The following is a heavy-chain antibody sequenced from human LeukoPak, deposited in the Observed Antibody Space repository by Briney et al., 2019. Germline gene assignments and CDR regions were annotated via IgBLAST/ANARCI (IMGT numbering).Heavy chain of an antibody. Sequence: PSETLSLTCTVSGGSISTYYWSWIRQPPGKGLERIGYISYSGSTNYNPSLKSRVTISVDTSKNQFSLKLSSVTAADTAVYYCARAFGFLDAFDIWGQGTMVTVSP. CDR3: ARAFGFLDAFDI. D-gene: IGHD3-3*01. V-gene: IGHV4-59*01. J-gene: IGHJ3*02. CDR1: GGSISTYY. CDR2: ISYSGST.